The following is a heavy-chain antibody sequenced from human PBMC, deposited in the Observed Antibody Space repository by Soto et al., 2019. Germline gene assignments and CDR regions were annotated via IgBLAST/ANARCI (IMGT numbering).Heavy chain of an antibody. CDR3: APVALYHYDSSGYYFPLDY. J-gene: IGHJ4*02. D-gene: IGHD3-22*01. CDR2: IIPLFNTA. Sequence: QVQLVQSGAEVKKPGSSVKVSCKSSGGTFSRFAFSWVRQAPGQGLEWMGGIIPLFNTANYAQKFEGRVAITADESSSTDYMELRNLNSEDTAMYYCAPVALYHYDSSGYYFPLDYWGQGTLVIVSS. V-gene: IGHV1-69*01. CDR1: GGTFSRFA.